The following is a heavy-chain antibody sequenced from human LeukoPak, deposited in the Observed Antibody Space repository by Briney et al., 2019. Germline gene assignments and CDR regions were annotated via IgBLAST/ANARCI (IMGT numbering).Heavy chain of an antibody. D-gene: IGHD2-21*02. CDR2: IFNPGGAT. CDR3: VRVNCAGDCASRDWYFDL. V-gene: IGHV3-74*01. Sequence: GGSLRLSCAASGFTFSSYWMHWVRQAPGKGLVWVSRIFNPGGATAYVDSVKGRFTISRDNAENTLSLQMNSLRVEDTAVYYCVRVNCAGDCASRDWYFDLWGRGTLVVVSS. CDR1: GFTFSSYW. J-gene: IGHJ2*01.